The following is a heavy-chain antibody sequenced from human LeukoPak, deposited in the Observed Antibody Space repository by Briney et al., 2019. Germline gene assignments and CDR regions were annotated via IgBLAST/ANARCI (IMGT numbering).Heavy chain of an antibody. CDR1: GDSISSYY. J-gene: IGHJ4*02. D-gene: IGHD5-24*01. CDR3: ARGRGRDGDNLVN. CDR2: IYTSGST. V-gene: IGHV4-4*07. Sequence: SETLSLTCTVSGDSISSYYWSWIRQPAGKGLEWIGRIYTSGSTNYNPSLKSRVTISVDTSKNQFSLNLNSVTAADTAVYYCARGRGRDGDNLVNWGQGTLVTVSS.